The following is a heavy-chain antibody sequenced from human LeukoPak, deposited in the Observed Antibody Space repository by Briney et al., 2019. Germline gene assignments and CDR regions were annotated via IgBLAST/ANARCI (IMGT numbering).Heavy chain of an antibody. CDR3: ARVGMGSFDI. CDR1: GGSISTYY. V-gene: IGHV4-59*08. D-gene: IGHD1-26*01. J-gene: IGHJ3*02. CDR2: IYYSGNT. Sequence: PSETLSLTCTVSGGSISTYYWSWIRQSPGKGLEWIGYIYYSGNTNCNPSLKSRVTISVDTSKNQFSLKLSSVTAADTAVYYCARVGMGSFDIWGQGTMVTVSS.